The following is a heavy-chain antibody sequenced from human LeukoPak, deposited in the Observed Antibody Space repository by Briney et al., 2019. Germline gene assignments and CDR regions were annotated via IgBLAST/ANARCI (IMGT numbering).Heavy chain of an antibody. J-gene: IGHJ5*02. CDR3: ARDTQPGQQLVFAP. V-gene: IGHV7-4-1*02. CDR2: INTNTGNP. Sequence: ASVKVSCKASGYTFTSYAMNWVRQAPGQGLEWMGWINTNTGNPTYAQGFTGRFVFSLDTSVSTAYLRISSLKAEDTAVYYCARDTQPGQQLVFAPWGQGTLVTVSS. D-gene: IGHD6-13*01. CDR1: GYTFTSYA.